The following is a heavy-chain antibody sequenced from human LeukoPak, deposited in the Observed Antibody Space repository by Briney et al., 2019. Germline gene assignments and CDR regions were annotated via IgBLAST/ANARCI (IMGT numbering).Heavy chain of an antibody. CDR1: GFSVSDSY. D-gene: IGHD6-13*01. CDR3: ARDGAGFDY. CDR2: IYSGGST. Sequence: GGSLRLSCAASGFSVSDSYMNWVRQAPGKGLEWVSVIYSGGSTYYADSVQGRLTISRDNSNNTLYLQMNSLRVGDTAVYYCARDGAGFDYWGQGILVTVSS. J-gene: IGHJ4*02. V-gene: IGHV3-53*01.